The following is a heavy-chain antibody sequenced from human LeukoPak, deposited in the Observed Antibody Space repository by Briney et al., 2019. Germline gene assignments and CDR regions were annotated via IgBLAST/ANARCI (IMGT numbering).Heavy chain of an antibody. J-gene: IGHJ4*02. CDR1: GGTFSSYA. V-gene: IGHV1-69*04. D-gene: IGHD1-26*01. Sequence: ASVKVSCKASGGTFSSYAISWVRQAPGQGPEWMGRIIPILGIANYAQKFQGRVTITADKSTSTAYMELSSLRSEDTAVYYCARGYPTKLDYWGQGTLVTVSS. CDR2: IIPILGIA. CDR3: ARGYPTKLDY.